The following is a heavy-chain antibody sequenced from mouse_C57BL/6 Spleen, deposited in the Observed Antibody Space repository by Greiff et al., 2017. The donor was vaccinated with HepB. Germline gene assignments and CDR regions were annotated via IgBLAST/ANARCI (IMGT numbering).Heavy chain of an antibody. D-gene: IGHD2-5*01. Sequence: VQLQQSGPELVKPGASVKISCKASGYSFTGYYMNWVKQSPEKSLEWIGEINPSTGGTTYNQKFKAKATLTVDKSSSTAYMQLKSLTSEDSAVYDCARGYSNYAMDDWGQGTSVTVSS. V-gene: IGHV1-42*01. CDR2: INPSTGGT. CDR1: GYSFTGYY. J-gene: IGHJ4*01. CDR3: ARGYSNYAMDD.